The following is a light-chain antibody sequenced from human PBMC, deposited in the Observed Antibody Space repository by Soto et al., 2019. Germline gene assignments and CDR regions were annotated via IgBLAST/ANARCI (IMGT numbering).Light chain of an antibody. CDR2: EVG. CDR3: SSYTSNNFYV. V-gene: IGLV2-14*01. CDR1: GSDISAYNY. Sequence: QSALTQPASVSGSPGQSITISCTGTGSDISAYNYVSWYQQHPGKAPKLMIYEVGDRPSGLSNRFSGSKSGNTASLTISRLQPEDEADYSCSSYTSNNFYVFGTGTKLTVL. J-gene: IGLJ1*01.